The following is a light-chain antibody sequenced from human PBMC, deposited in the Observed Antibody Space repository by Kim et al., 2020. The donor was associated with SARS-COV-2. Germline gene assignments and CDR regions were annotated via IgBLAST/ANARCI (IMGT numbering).Light chain of an antibody. V-gene: IGKV3-20*01. Sequence: PGEIATLSCRASQSISSEFLAWYQQISGQPPRLLIFGASNRAAGIPDRFSGGGSGTDFTLTITRLEPADSAVYYCQQYTTSPPAYTFGQGTKLEIK. CDR3: QQYTTSPPAYT. J-gene: IGKJ2*01. CDR2: GAS. CDR1: QSISSEF.